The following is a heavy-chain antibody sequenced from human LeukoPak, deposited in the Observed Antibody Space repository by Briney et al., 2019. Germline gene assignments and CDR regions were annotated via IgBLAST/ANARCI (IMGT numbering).Heavy chain of an antibody. Sequence: PSETLSLTCAVYGGSFSGYYWSWIRQPPGKGLEWIGEINHSGSTNYNPSLKSRVTISVDTSKNQFSLKLSSVTAADTAVYYCARALGVYRNYCYYMDAWGKGTTVTVSS. CDR3: ARALGVYRNYCYYMDA. CDR1: GGSFSGYY. J-gene: IGHJ6*03. V-gene: IGHV4-34*01. CDR2: INHSGST. D-gene: IGHD3-3*01.